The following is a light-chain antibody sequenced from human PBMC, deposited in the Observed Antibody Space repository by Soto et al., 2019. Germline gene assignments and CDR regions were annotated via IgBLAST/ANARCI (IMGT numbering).Light chain of an antibody. CDR1: QDINKF. J-gene: IGKJ5*01. CDR3: QQYDNYDIT. Sequence: DIQMTQSPSTLSGSVGDTVTITCQASQDINKFLNWYQQKPGKAPKLLIYDVSNLETGVPSRFSGSGSETHFNLTINSLQPEDIATYYCQQYDNYDITFGQGTRLEIK. CDR2: DVS. V-gene: IGKV1-33*01.